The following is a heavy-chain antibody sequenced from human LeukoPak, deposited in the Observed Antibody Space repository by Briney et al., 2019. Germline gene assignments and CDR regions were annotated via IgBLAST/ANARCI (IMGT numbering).Heavy chain of an antibody. Sequence: GASVKVSCKASGYTFSNFDINWVRQATGQGLEWMGWMNPKTGNTGSAQKLQGRVTISGDTSISTAYMELSSLRSEDTAVYYCARRPLAAPCLDYWGQGTLVTVSS. D-gene: IGHD6-6*01. V-gene: IGHV1-8*01. CDR3: ARRPLAAPCLDY. CDR2: MNPKTGNT. CDR1: GYTFSNFD. J-gene: IGHJ4*02.